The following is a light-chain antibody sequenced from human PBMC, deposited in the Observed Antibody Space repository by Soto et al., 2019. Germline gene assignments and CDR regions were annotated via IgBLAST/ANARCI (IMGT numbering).Light chain of an antibody. CDR3: QQSYSTPYT. J-gene: IGKJ2*01. CDR2: AAS. CDR1: QSISSY. V-gene: IGKV1-39*01. Sequence: DIQMTQSPSSLSASVGDRVTITCRASQSISSYLHWYQQRPGKAPKFLIYAASTLQSGVPSRFSGSGSGTDFTLTISSLLPEDFATYYCQQSYSTPYTFGQGTRLEIK.